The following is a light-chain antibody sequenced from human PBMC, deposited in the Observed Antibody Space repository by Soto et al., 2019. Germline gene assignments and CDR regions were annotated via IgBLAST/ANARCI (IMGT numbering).Light chain of an antibody. V-gene: IGKV1-6*01. Sequence: AIQLTQSPSSLSSSVGDRVTLTCRASQGIRNDLGWYQQKPGKAPKLLIYAASSLQSGVPSRFRGSASGTDFTLTISSLQPEDFETYYCLQDYSYPWTFGQGTKVDI. CDR1: QGIRND. J-gene: IGKJ1*01. CDR2: AAS. CDR3: LQDYSYPWT.